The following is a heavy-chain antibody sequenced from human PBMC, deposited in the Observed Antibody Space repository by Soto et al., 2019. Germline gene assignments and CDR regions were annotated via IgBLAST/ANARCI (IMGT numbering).Heavy chain of an antibody. CDR3: ARAGLTTLELATIY. Sequence: SETLSLTCTVSGGSISSYYWSWIRQPPGKGLEWIGYIYYSGSTNYNPSLKSRVTISVDTSKNQFSLKLSSVTAADTAVYYCARAGLTTLELATIYWGQGTQVTVSS. CDR1: GGSISSYY. D-gene: IGHD5-12*01. J-gene: IGHJ4*02. V-gene: IGHV4-59*01. CDR2: IYYSGST.